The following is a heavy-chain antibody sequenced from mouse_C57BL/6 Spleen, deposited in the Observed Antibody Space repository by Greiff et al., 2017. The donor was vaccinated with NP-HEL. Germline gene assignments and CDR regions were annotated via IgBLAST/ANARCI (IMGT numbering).Heavy chain of an antibody. CDR2: ISSGGSYT. V-gene: IGHV5-6*01. D-gene: IGHD2-4*01. CDR1: GFTFSSYG. Sequence: EVQLKESGGDLVKPGGSLKLSCAASGFTFSSYGMSWVRQTPDKRLEWVATISSGGSYTYYPDSVKGRFTISRDNAKNTLYLQMSSLKSEDTAMYYCARYDYEDYFDYWGQGTTLTVSS. CDR3: ARYDYEDYFDY. J-gene: IGHJ2*01.